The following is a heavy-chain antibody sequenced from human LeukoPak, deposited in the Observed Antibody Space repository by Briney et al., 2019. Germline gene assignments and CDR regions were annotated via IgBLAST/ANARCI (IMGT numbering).Heavy chain of an antibody. V-gene: IGHV4-4*07. J-gene: IGHJ4*02. CDR1: GGSISSYY. D-gene: IGHD2-15*01. Sequence: SETLSLTCTVSGGSISSYYWSWIRQPAGKGLEWIGRIYTSGSTNYNPSLKSRVTISVDTSENQFSLKLSSVTAADTAVYYCAGGPGYCSGGSCYHTSYYFDYWGQGTLVTVSS. CDR3: AGGPGYCSGGSCYHTSYYFDY. CDR2: IYTSGST.